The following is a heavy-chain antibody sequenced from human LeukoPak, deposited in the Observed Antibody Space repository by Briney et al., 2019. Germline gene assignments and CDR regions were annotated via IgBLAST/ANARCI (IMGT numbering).Heavy chain of an antibody. CDR3: ARRQAIRGHNWNDRRRKNLAFDP. CDR2: ISAYNGNT. Sequence: GASVKVSCKASGYTFTSYGISWVRQAPGQGLEWMGWISAYNGNTNYAQKLQGRVTMTTDTSTSTAYMELRSLRSDDTAVYYCARRQAIRGHNWNDRRRKNLAFDPWGQGTLVTVSS. J-gene: IGHJ5*02. D-gene: IGHD1-20*01. CDR1: GYTFTSYG. V-gene: IGHV1-18*01.